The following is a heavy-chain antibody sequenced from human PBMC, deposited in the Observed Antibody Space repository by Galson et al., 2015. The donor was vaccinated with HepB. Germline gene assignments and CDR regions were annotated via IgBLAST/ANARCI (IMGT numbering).Heavy chain of an antibody. CDR1: RFALSNYG. Sequence: SLRLSCAASRFALSNYGMTWVRQAPGKGLEWVSGVSVNGGSTYYADSVKGRFTISRDNSRNTLYLQMNSLRAEDTAVYYCARDSWRSYNCYCDYGMDCWGQGTTVTVSS. D-gene: IGHD3-16*01. CDR3: ARDSWRSYNCYCDYGMDC. J-gene: IGHJ6*01. CDR2: VSVNGGST. V-gene: IGHV3-23*01.